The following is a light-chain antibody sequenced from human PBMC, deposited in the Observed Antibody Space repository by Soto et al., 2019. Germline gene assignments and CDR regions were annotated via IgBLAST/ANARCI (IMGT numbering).Light chain of an antibody. V-gene: IGKV3-20*01. CDR1: QSISSNY. CDR2: GAS. CDR3: QQYGTSPPYT. J-gene: IGKJ2*01. Sequence: EIVLTQSPGTLSLSPGERATLSCRTSQSISSNYLAWYQQKPGQAPRLLIYGASSMATGIPDRFSGSGSGTYCTLTITRLEPEDFAVYYCQQYGTSPPYTFGRGTKLEIK.